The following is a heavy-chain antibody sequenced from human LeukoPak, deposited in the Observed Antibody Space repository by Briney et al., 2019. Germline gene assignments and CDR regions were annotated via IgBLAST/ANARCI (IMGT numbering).Heavy chain of an antibody. J-gene: IGHJ4*01. D-gene: IGHD3-3*01. CDR1: GGSVSSTNW. Sequence: KPSETLSLTCAVSGGSVSSTNWWTWFRHPPGKGLEWIGEVHLDGRTNYNPSLTGRLTMSVDLYENHISLKLTSVTAADTAVYYCAREGGFYRPLDYSGQGTLVTVSS. CDR2: VHLDGRT. V-gene: IGHV4-4*02. CDR3: AREGGFYRPLDY.